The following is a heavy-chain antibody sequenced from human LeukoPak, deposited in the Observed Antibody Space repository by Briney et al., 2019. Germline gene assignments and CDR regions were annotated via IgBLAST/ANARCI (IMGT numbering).Heavy chain of an antibody. CDR2: INIDGSTT. V-gene: IGHV3-74*01. CDR1: GFMFSSYW. J-gene: IGHJ3*02. D-gene: IGHD4-17*01. Sequence: PGGSLRLSCAASGFMFSSYWMHWVRQLPGKGLVWVSRINIDGSTTTYADSVKGRFTISRDNAKNTLYLQMNSLRAEDMAVYYCVRWGTTVTTNIPAFDIWGQGTVVTVSS. CDR3: VRWGTTVTTNIPAFDI.